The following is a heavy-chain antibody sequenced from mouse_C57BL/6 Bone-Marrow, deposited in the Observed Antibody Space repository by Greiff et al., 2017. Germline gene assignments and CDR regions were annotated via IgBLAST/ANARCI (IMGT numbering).Heavy chain of an antibody. CDR2: IYPRDGST. D-gene: IGHD2-1*01. Sequence: LQESGPELVQPGASVKLSCTASGYTFKSYDINWVKQRPGQGLEWIGWIYPRDGSTKYNEKFKGKATLTVDTSSSTAYMELHSLTSEDSAVYVCARWDGNYAETVDYWGQGTTLTVSA. V-gene: IGHV1-85*01. CDR1: GYTFKSYD. CDR3: ARWDGNYAETVDY. J-gene: IGHJ2*01.